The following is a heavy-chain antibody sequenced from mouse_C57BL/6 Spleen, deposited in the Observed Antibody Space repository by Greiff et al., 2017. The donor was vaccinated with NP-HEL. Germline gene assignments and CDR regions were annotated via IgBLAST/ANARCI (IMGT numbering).Heavy chain of an antibody. CDR1: GYTFTDYN. J-gene: IGHJ1*03. CDR2: INPNNGGT. V-gene: IGHV1-18*01. D-gene: IGHD1-1*01. Sequence: EVQLQQSGPELVKPGASVKIPCKASGYTFTDYNMDWVKQSHGKSLEWIGDINPNNGGTIYNQKFKGKATLTVDKSSSTAYMELRSLTSEDTAVYYCARRTLYYGSSYWYCDVWGTGTTVTGSS. CDR3: ARRTLYYGSSYWYCDV.